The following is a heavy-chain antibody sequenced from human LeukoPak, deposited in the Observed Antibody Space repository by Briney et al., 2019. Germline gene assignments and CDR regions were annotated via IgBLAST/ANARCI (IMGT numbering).Heavy chain of an antibody. V-gene: IGHV3-21*01. CDR1: GFTFSSYA. CDR3: AREPGDSSGWSE. Sequence: SGGSLRLSCAASGFTFSSYAMSWVRQAPGKGLEWVSSISSSSNYIYYADSVKGRFTISRDNAKNSLYLQMNSLRAEDTAVYYCAREPGDSSGWSEWGQGTLVTVSS. J-gene: IGHJ4*02. CDR2: ISSSSNYI. D-gene: IGHD6-19*01.